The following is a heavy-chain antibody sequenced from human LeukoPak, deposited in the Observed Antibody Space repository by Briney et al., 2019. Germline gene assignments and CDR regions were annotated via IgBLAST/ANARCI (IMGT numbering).Heavy chain of an antibody. V-gene: IGHV4-34*01. CDR2: INHSGST. CDR3: ARGGYDYIWESYRYNWFDP. D-gene: IGHD3-16*02. CDR1: GGSFSGYY. Sequence: PSETLSLTCAVYGGSFSGYYWSWIRQPPGKGLEWIGEINHSGSTNYNPSLKSRVTISVDTSKNQFSLKLNSVTAADTAVLYCARGGYDYIWESYRYNWFDPWGQGTLVTVSS. J-gene: IGHJ5*02.